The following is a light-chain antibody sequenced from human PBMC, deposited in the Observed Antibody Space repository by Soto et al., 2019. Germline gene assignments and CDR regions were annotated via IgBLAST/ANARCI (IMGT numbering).Light chain of an antibody. Sequence: EIVLTQSPGTLSLSPGERATLSCRASQSVSDMYLAWYQQKPGQAPRLLIYASNNATGIPDRFSGSGSGTDFTLTISRLEPEDFAVYYCQHYGTSALFGPGTKVEIK. CDR2: AS. V-gene: IGKV3-20*01. CDR3: QHYGTSAL. CDR1: QSVSDMY. J-gene: IGKJ3*01.